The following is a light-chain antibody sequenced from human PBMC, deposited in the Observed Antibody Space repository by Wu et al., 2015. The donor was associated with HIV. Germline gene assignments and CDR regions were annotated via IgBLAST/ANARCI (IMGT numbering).Light chain of an antibody. CDR2: RVS. J-gene: IGKJ4*01. CDR3: QQRADWPVT. CDR1: EFISSSM. V-gene: IGKV3D-20*02. Sequence: EIVLTQSPGSLSLSPGESATLSCRTSEFISSSMLAWYQQKPGQAPRLLIYRVSSRATGIPDRFSGSGSGTDFTLTISRLEPEDFAVYYCQQRADWPVTFGGGTKVEIK.